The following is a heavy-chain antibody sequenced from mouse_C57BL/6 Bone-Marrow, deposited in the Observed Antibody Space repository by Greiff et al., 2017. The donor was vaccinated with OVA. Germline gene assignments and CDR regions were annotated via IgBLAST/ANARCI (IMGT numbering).Heavy chain of an antibody. J-gene: IGHJ2*01. D-gene: IGHD2-4*01. Sequence: QVQLQQPGAELVRPGSSVKLSCKASGYTFTSYWMHWVKQRPIQGLEWIGNIDPSDSETHYNQKFKDKATLTVDKSSSTAYMQLSSLTSEDSAVYYCARLYDYPLDYWGQGTTLTVSS. CDR3: ARLYDYPLDY. V-gene: IGHV1-52*01. CDR1: GYTFTSYW. CDR2: IDPSDSET.